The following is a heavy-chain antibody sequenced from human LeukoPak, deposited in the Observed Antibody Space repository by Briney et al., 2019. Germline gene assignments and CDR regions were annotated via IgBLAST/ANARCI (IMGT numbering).Heavy chain of an antibody. CDR2: ISSSSSYI. Sequence: GGSLRLSCAASGFTFSSYSMNWVRQAPGKGLEWVSSISSSSSYIYYADSVKGRFTISRDNAKNSLYLQMNSLRAEDTAVYYCARGYYGSGSYSPPDYWGQGTLVTVSS. D-gene: IGHD3-10*01. J-gene: IGHJ4*02. CDR1: GFTFSSYS. CDR3: ARGYYGSGSYSPPDY. V-gene: IGHV3-21*01.